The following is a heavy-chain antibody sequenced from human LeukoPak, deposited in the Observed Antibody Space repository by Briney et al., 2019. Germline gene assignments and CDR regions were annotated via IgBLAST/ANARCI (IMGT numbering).Heavy chain of an antibody. CDR3: ARVPRGDYYDSSAPLKDYYYYGMDV. CDR1: GYTFTGYY. J-gene: IGHJ6*02. V-gene: IGHV1-18*04. D-gene: IGHD3-22*01. CDR2: ISAYNGST. Sequence: GASVKVSCKASGYTFTGYYMHWVRQAPGQGLEWMGWISAYNGSTNYAQKLQGRVTMTTDTSTSTAYMELRSLRSDDTAVYYCARVPRGDYYDSSAPLKDYYYYGMDVWGQGTTVTVSS.